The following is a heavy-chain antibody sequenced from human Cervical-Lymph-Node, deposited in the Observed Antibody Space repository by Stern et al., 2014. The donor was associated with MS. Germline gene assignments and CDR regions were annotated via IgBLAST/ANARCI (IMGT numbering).Heavy chain of an antibody. Sequence: VQLEESGGGVVQPGRSLRLSCAASGFTFSSYGMHWVRQAPGKGLEWVAVIWYDGSNKYYADSVKGRFTISRDNSKNTLYLQMNSLRAEDTAVYYCARSLGYCSSTSCYQGYYYGMDVWGQGTTVTVSS. CDR3: ARSLGYCSSTSCYQGYYYGMDV. CDR1: GFTFSSYG. J-gene: IGHJ6*02. CDR2: IWYDGSNK. V-gene: IGHV3-33*01. D-gene: IGHD2-2*01.